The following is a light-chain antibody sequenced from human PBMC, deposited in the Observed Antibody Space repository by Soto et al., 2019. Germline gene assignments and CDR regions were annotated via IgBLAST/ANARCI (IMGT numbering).Light chain of an antibody. CDR2: GAS. CDR3: QQYGSSPST. V-gene: IGKV3-20*01. J-gene: IGKJ4*01. CDR1: QSVSSNY. Sequence: IVLTQSPDTLSLSPGERATLSCRASQSVSSNYLAWYQQKPGQAPRLLIYGASSRATGIPDRFSGSGSGTAFTLAISRLEPEDFAVYYCQQYGSSPSTFGGGTKVDIK.